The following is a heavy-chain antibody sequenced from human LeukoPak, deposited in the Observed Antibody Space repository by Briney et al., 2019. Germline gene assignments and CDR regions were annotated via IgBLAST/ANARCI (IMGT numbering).Heavy chain of an antibody. CDR1: GYTFTSCY. D-gene: IGHD3-22*01. V-gene: IGHV1-46*01. CDR2: INPSGGST. J-gene: IGHJ4*02. CDR3: ARGGSGYYEKFDY. Sequence: ASVTVSCTASGYTFTSCYMHWVRQAPGQGLEWMGIINPSGGSTSYAQKFQGRVTMTRDTSTSTVYMELSSLRSEDTAVYYCARGGSGYYEKFDYWGQGTLVTVSS.